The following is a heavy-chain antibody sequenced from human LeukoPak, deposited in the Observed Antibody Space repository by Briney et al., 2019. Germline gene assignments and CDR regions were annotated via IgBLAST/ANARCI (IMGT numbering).Heavy chain of an antibody. V-gene: IGHV3-7*01. Sequence: GGSLRLSCAASGFTFSSSWMSWVRPAPGKGLGWVANIKHDGSDKYYVDSVKGRFTISRDNAKNSPYLQMNSLRVEDTAVYYCARDTGALVFWGQGTLVTVSS. CDR1: GFTFSSSW. J-gene: IGHJ4*02. CDR3: ARDTGALVF. CDR2: IKHDGSDK. D-gene: IGHD7-27*01.